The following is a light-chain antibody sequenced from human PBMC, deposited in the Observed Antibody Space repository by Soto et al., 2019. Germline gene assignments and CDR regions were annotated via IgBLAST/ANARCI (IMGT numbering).Light chain of an antibody. CDR1: QSVSSN. CDR2: GAS. CDR3: RTYNNLAST. V-gene: IGKV3-15*01. J-gene: IGKJ2*01. Sequence: EIVMTQSPATLSVSPGERATLSCRASQSVSSNFAWYQQKPGQAPRLLIYGASTRATGIPASFSGSGSGTEFTLTVTSLQCEEFAVYYCRTYNNLASTFRQGTKLEIK.